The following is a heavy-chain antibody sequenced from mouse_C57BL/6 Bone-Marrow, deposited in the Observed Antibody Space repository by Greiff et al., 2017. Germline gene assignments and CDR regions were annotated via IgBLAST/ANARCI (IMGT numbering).Heavy chain of an antibody. Sequence: EVKLVESGGGLVQPGGSLKLSCAASGFTFSDYYMYWVRQTPEKRLEWVAYISNGGGSTYYPDTVKGRFTISRDNAKNTLYLQMSRLKSEDTAMYYCARDWDEDMDYWGQGTTVTVAS. D-gene: IGHD4-1*01. CDR2: ISNGGGST. J-gene: IGHJ4*01. V-gene: IGHV5-12*01. CDR3: ARDWDEDMDY. CDR1: GFTFSDYY.